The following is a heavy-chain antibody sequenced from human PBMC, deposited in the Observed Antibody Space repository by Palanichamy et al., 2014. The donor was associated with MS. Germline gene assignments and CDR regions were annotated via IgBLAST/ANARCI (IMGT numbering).Heavy chain of an antibody. CDR2: INPNSGGT. D-gene: IGHD3-22*01. J-gene: IGHJ6*02. CDR3: ARSVITNYYYYGMDV. Sequence: QVQLVQSGAEVKKPGASVKVSCKASGYTFTGYYMHWVRQAPGQGLEWMGWINPNSGGTNYAQKFQGRVTMTRDTSISTAYMELSRLRSDDTAVYYCARSVITNYYYYGMDVWGQGTTVTVSS. V-gene: IGHV1-2*02. CDR1: GYTFTGYY.